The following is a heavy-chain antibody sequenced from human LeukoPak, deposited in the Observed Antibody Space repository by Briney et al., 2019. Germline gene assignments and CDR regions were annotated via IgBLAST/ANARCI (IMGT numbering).Heavy chain of an antibody. Sequence: GGSLRLSCAASGFTFSSYARSWVRQAPGKGLEWVSAISGSGGRTYYADSVKGRFTIYSDNSQNTLSLPMNSLRAEDTAVYSCAKDCSSTSCYYYGMDVWGQGTTVTVSS. D-gene: IGHD2-2*01. J-gene: IGHJ6*02. CDR1: GFTFSSYA. CDR3: AKDCSSTSCYYYGMDV. CDR2: ISGSGGRT. V-gene: IGHV3-23*01.